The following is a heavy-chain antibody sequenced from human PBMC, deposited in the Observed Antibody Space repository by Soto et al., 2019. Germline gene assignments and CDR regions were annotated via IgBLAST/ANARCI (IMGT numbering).Heavy chain of an antibody. J-gene: IGHJ4*02. CDR3: ARHLRPYDSTAYYPY. V-gene: IGHV4-39*01. D-gene: IGHD3-22*01. CDR1: GGSLRSSYYY. CDR2: IYYSGST. Sequence: SVTLSVTCTVAGGSLRSSYYYWGRIRKPPGRGLEWIGSIYYSGSTYYNPSLKSRVTISVDTSKNQFSLKLSSVTAADTAVYYCARHLRPYDSTAYYPYWGQGTLVTVSS.